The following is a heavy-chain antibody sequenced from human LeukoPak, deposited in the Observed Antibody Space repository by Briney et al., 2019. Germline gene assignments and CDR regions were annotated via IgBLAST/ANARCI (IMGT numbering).Heavy chain of an antibody. V-gene: IGHV3-74*01. CDR1: GFTFNNFA. Sequence: GGSLRLSCAASGFTFNNFAMSWVRQAPAKGLVWVSRINSDGSSTRYADSVKGRFTISRDNAKNTLYLQMNSLRAEDTAVYYCAREEGGLVSAAFDIWGQGTMVTVSS. D-gene: IGHD2-8*01. CDR2: INSDGSST. J-gene: IGHJ3*02. CDR3: AREEGGLVSAAFDI.